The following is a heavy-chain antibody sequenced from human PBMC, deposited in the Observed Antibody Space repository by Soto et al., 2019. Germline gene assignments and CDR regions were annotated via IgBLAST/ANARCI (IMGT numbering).Heavy chain of an antibody. CDR1: GFTFGDYA. D-gene: IGHD3-22*01. J-gene: IGHJ4*02. V-gene: IGHV3-49*03. CDR2: IRSKAYGGTT. CDR3: TRSRSRLYYYDSSGNY. Sequence: AGGSLRLSCTASGFTFGDYAMSWFRQAPGKGLEWVGFIRSKAYGGTTEYAASVKGRFTISRDDSKSIAYLQMNSLKTEDTAVYYCTRSRSRLYYYDSSGNYWGQGTLVTVSS.